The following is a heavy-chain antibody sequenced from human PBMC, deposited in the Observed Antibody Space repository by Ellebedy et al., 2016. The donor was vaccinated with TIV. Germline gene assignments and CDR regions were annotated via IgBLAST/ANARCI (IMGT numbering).Heavy chain of an antibody. CDR2: VYYSGST. J-gene: IGHJ5*02. V-gene: IGHV4-59*08. Sequence: MPSETLSLTCTVSGGSISNYYWSWIRQPPGKGLEWIGYVYYSGSTNYNPSLKSRVTISVDTSKNQFSLKLSSVTAADTAVYYCARGPSDTAWFDPWGQGTLVTVSS. CDR1: GGSISNYY. CDR3: ARGPSDTAWFDP. D-gene: IGHD2-21*02.